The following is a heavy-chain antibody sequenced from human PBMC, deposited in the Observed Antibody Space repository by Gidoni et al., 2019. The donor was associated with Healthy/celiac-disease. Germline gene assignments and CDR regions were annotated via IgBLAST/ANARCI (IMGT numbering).Heavy chain of an antibody. CDR3: ARDLKTTVVTPGFDY. Sequence: EVQLVESGGGLVQPGGSLRLSCAASGFPFSSYWMSWVRQAPGKGLEWVANIKQDGSEKYYVDSVKGRFTISRDNAKNSLYLQMNSLRAEDTAVYYCARDLKTTVVTPGFDYWGQGTLVTVSS. J-gene: IGHJ4*02. D-gene: IGHD4-17*01. V-gene: IGHV3-7*01. CDR1: GFPFSSYW. CDR2: IKQDGSEK.